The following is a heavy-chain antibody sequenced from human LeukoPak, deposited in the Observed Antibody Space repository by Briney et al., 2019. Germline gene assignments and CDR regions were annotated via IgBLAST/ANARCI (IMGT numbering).Heavy chain of an antibody. CDR3: AGEKLVVTAVGSFDI. V-gene: IGHV3-66*01. CDR2: IYSGGGT. Sequence: GGSLRLSCAASGFTISSNFISWVRQAPGKGLEWVSIIYSGGGTYYADSVKGRFTFSTDNSKNTLYLQMNSLGAEDTAVYYCAGEKLVVTAVGSFDIWGQGTMVTVSS. CDR1: GFTISSNF. J-gene: IGHJ3*02. D-gene: IGHD2-15*01.